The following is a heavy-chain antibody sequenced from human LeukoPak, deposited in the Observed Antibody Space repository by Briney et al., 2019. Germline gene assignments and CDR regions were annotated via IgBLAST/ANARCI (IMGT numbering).Heavy chain of an antibody. Sequence: SETLSLTCTVSGGSISSGGYYWSWIRQHPGKGLEWIGYIYYSGSTYYNSSLKSRVTISVDTSKNQFSLKLSSVTAADTAVYFCARVGSMVVTHVFDIWGQGTMVTVSS. V-gene: IGHV4-31*03. CDR3: ARVGSMVVTHVFDI. CDR1: GGSISSGGYY. CDR2: IYYSGST. D-gene: IGHD4-23*01. J-gene: IGHJ3*02.